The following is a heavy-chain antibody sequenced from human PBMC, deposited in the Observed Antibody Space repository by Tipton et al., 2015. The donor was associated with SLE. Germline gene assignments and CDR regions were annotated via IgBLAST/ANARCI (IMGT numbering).Heavy chain of an antibody. D-gene: IGHD3-9*01. Sequence: TLSLTCAVSGVSISSSNWWTWVRQPPGKGLEWIGEVYHSGGGTTYYNPSLKSRVTITVDTSKNQFSLNLSSVTAADTAVYYCTKVDDIRFYLGLDVWGRGTTVTVSS. V-gene: IGHV4-4*02. J-gene: IGHJ6*02. CDR2: VYHSGGGTT. CDR3: TKVDDIRFYLGLDV. CDR1: GVSISSSNW.